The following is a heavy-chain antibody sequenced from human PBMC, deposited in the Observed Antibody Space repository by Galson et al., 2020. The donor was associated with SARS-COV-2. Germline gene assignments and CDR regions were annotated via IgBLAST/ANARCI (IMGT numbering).Heavy chain of an antibody. D-gene: IGHD5-18*01. J-gene: IGHJ4*02. CDR2: ISYDGSNK. CDR1: GFTFSSYG. Sequence: GGSLRLSCAASGFTFSSYGMHWVRQAPGKGLEWVAVISYDGSNKYYADSVKGRFTISRDNSKNTLYLQMNSLRAEDTAVYYCAKVFYSYGYASCVIDDWGQGTLVTVSS. V-gene: IGHV3-30*18. CDR3: AKVFYSYGYASCVIDD.